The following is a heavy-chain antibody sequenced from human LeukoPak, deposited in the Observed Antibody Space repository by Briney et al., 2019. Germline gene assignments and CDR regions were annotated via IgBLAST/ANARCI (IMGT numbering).Heavy chain of an antibody. CDR1: GYTFTSYD. Sequence: GSVKVSCKASGYTFTSYDINWVRQATGQGLEWMGWMNPNSGNTGYAQKFQGRVTMTRNTSISTAYMGLSSLRSEDTAVYYCARVRRYYDSSGYYRWFDPWGQGTLVTVSS. D-gene: IGHD3-22*01. V-gene: IGHV1-8*01. CDR2: MNPNSGNT. CDR3: ARVRRYYDSSGYYRWFDP. J-gene: IGHJ5*02.